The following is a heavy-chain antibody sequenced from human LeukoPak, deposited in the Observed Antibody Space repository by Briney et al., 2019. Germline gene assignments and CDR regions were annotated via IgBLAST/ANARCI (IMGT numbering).Heavy chain of an antibody. V-gene: IGHV1-8*01. CDR3: ARGVREFDAFDI. Sequence: ASVKVSCKASGYTFTSYDINWVRQATGQGLEWMGWMNPNSGNTGYAQKFQGRVTMTRNTSISTAYMELSSLRSEDTAVYYCARGVREFDAFDIWGQGTMVTVSS. CDR2: MNPNSGNT. J-gene: IGHJ3*02. D-gene: IGHD3-10*01. CDR1: GYTFTSYD.